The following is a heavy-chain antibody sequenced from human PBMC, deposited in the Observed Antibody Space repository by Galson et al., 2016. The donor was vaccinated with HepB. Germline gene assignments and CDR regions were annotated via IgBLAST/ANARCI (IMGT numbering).Heavy chain of an antibody. CDR2: IDHSGSA. J-gene: IGHJ4*02. Sequence: SETLSLTCAVYGGSFSGYYWSWIRQTPGKGLEWIGEIDHSGSANYNPSLKSRVTISVDTSKNQFSLKLTSVTAADTAVYYCARAGGPNTIFGVVKYYFDFWGQGSLVTVSS. CDR1: GGSFSGYY. D-gene: IGHD3-3*01. V-gene: IGHV4-34*01. CDR3: ARAGGPNTIFGVVKYYFDF.